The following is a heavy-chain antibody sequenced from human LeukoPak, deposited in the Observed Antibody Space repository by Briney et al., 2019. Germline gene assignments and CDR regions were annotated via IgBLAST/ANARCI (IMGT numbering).Heavy chain of an antibody. V-gene: IGHV5-10-1*01. CDR3: ATGGSCSGGSCYSGSWSDP. CDR2: IDPSDSYT. CDR1: GYSFTSYW. D-gene: IGHD2-15*01. Sequence: GESLKISCKGSGYSFTSYWISWVRQMRGKGLEWMGRIDPSDSYTNYSPSFQGHVTISADKSISTAYLQWSSLKASDTAMYYCATGGSCSGGSCYSGSWSDPWGQGTLVTVSS. J-gene: IGHJ5*02.